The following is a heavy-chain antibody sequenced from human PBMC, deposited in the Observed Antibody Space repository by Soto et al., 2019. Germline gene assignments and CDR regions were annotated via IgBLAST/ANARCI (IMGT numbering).Heavy chain of an antibody. D-gene: IGHD6-19*01. Sequence: WVRQAPGKGLEWVSAISWNSGSIDYADSVKGRFTISRDNAKNSLYLQMNSLRAEDTALYYCAKSHTTSGWYVTTDYWGQGTRVTVSS. J-gene: IGHJ4*02. CDR2: ISWNSGSI. CDR3: AKSHTTSGWYVTTDY. V-gene: IGHV3-9*01.